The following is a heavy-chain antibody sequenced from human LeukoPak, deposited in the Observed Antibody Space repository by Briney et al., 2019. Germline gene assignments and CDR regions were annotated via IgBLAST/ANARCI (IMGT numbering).Heavy chain of an antibody. CDR2: IYPGDSDT. Sequence: GESLKISCKGSGYSFTSYWIGWVRPMPGKGLEWMGIIYPGDSDTRYSPSFQGQVTISADKSISTAYLQWSSLKASDTAMYYCATGIILTGYYTHRDAFDIWGQGTMVTVSS. CDR3: ATGIILTGYYTHRDAFDI. J-gene: IGHJ3*02. D-gene: IGHD3-9*01. V-gene: IGHV5-51*01. CDR1: GYSFTSYW.